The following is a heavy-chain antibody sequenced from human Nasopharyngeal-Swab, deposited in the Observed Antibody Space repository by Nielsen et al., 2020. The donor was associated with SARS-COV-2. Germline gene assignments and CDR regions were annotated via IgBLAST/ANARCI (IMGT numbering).Heavy chain of an antibody. CDR3: ARGYGSGSYYAYYYGMDV. Sequence: ASVKVSCKASGYTFTSYGISWVRQAPGQGLEWMGWISAYNGNTNYAQKLQGRVIMTTDTSTSTAYMELRSLRSDDTAVYYCARGYGSGSYYAYYYGMDVWGQGTTVTVSS. CDR1: GYTFTSYG. V-gene: IGHV1-18*01. D-gene: IGHD3-10*01. CDR2: ISAYNGNT. J-gene: IGHJ6*02.